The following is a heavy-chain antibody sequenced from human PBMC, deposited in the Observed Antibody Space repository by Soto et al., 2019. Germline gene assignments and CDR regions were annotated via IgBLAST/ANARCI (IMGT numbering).Heavy chain of an antibody. Sequence: ASVKVSCKASGYTFTSYGISWVRQAPGQGLEWMGWISAYKGNTNYAQKLQGRVTMTTDTSTSTVYMELRSLRSDDTAVYYCARDLKQYVDYGATNWFDPWGQGTLVTVSS. CDR2: ISAYKGNT. D-gene: IGHD4-17*01. J-gene: IGHJ5*02. CDR3: ARDLKQYVDYGATNWFDP. V-gene: IGHV1-18*01. CDR1: GYTFTSYG.